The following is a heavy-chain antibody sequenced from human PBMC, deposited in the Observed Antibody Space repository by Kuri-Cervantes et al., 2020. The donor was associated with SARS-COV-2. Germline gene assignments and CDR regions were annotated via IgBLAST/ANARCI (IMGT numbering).Heavy chain of an antibody. V-gene: IGHV1-46*01. CDR1: GYIFTSYN. Sequence: ASVKVSCKASGYIFTSYNMHWVRQAPGQGLEWMGMLNPSGGSRINTQKFQGRLTMTRDTPTSTVYMELSSLRSDDTAVYYCAREYYYGSGRYYGAFDHWGQGTPVTVSS. CDR2: LNPSGGSR. D-gene: IGHD3-10*01. CDR3: AREYYYGSGRYYGAFDH. J-gene: IGHJ4*02.